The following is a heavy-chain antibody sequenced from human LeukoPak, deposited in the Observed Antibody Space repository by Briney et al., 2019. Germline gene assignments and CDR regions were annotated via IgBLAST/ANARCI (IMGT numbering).Heavy chain of an antibody. Sequence: SETLSLTCTVSGASISRYYWSWIRQPPGKGLEWIGHIYYGGSANYNPSLRSRVTISLDTSKNQYSLKLTSVTAADTAVYYCAKVGDGYNQRYYFDYWGQGILVTVSS. V-gene: IGHV4-59*12. D-gene: IGHD5-24*01. CDR2: IYYGGSA. CDR3: AKVGDGYNQRYYFDY. J-gene: IGHJ4*02. CDR1: GASISRYY.